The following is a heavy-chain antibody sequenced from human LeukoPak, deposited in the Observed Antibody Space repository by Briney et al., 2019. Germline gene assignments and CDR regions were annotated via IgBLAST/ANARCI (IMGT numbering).Heavy chain of an antibody. CDR1: RGSIRTADYY. CDR3: ARTSSWYAGAWFDS. V-gene: IGHV4-39*01. Sequence: SETLSLTCTVSRGSIRTADYYWTWVRQPPGEGLEWLGSIYFSGTPYFNPSLKSRVAVSIDTTKNQFSLKVTSVNASDTAVYFCARTSSWYAGAWFDSWGQGTLVTVSS. J-gene: IGHJ5*01. D-gene: IGHD6-13*01. CDR2: IYFSGTP.